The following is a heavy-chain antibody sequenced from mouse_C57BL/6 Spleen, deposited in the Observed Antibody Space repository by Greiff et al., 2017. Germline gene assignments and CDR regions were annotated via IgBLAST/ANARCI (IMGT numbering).Heavy chain of an antibody. CDR2: LDPSDSYT. D-gene: IGHD2-5*01. Sequence: QVQLQQPGAELVMPGASVKLSCKASGYTFTSYWMHWVKQRPGQGLEWIGELDPSDSYTNYNQKFKGKSTLTVDKSSSTAYMQLSSLTSEDSAVYYCARSGYYSNYAGDYWGQGTTLTVSS. CDR1: GYTFTSYW. CDR3: ARSGYYSNYAGDY. V-gene: IGHV1-69*01. J-gene: IGHJ2*01.